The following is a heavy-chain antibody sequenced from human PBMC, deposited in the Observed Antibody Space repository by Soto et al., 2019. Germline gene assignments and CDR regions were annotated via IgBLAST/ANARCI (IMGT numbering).Heavy chain of an antibody. J-gene: IGHJ4*02. D-gene: IGHD3-3*01. CDR3: ARGGVSTRTFDY. CDR2: IYPSDSDT. V-gene: IGHV5-51*01. CDR1: GYNFAGYW. Sequence: GESLKISCKGSGYNFAGYWIAWVRQMPGKGLELMGIIYPSDSDTRYRPSFQGQVTIPADKSISSAYLQWSSLRASDTAMYYCARGGVSTRTFDYWGQGTPVTVSS.